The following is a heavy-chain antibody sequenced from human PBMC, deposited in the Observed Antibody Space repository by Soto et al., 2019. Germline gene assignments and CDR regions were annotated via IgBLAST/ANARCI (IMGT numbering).Heavy chain of an antibody. CDR2: IDNNGVT. V-gene: IGHV4-39*01. Sequence: SETLSLTCIVSGGSLYSNGHYWGWIRQPPGKGLEWIGSIDNNGVTNYNSSLKSRVTISRDTSKNQFSLRLTSVTAADTAVYYCWKILVGATGPTADDSWGQGTMVTVYS. CDR3: WKILVGATGPTADDS. J-gene: IGHJ4*02. D-gene: IGHD2-15*01. CDR1: GGSLYSNGHY.